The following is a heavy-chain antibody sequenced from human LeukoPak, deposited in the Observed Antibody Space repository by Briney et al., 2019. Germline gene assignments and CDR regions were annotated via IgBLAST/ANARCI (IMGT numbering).Heavy chain of an antibody. Sequence: GGSLRLSCAASGFTFDDCAMHWVRQAPGKGLEWVSGISWNSGSIGYADSVKGRFTISRDNAKNSLYLQMNSLRAEDTALYYCAKDKYYDSSGPEDYWGQGTLVTVSS. J-gene: IGHJ4*02. D-gene: IGHD3-22*01. V-gene: IGHV3-9*01. CDR3: AKDKYYDSSGPEDY. CDR2: ISWNSGSI. CDR1: GFTFDDCA.